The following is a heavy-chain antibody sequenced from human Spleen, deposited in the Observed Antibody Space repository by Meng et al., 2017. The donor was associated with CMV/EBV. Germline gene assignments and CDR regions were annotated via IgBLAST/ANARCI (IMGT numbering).Heavy chain of an antibody. CDR2: VNPNSGGT. Sequence: ASVKVSCKASGYTFSSYGVNWVRQAPGQGLEWMGWVNPNSGGTNYAQNFQGRVTMTRDTSINTVYMELSSLRSDDTAVYYCARAGVGAASAFDYWGQGTLVTVSS. D-gene: IGHD1-26*01. V-gene: IGHV1-2*02. J-gene: IGHJ4*02. CDR3: ARAGVGAASAFDY. CDR1: GYTFSSYG.